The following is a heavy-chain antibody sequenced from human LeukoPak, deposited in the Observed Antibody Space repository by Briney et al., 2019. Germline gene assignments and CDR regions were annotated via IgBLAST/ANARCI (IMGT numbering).Heavy chain of an antibody. D-gene: IGHD6-6*01. V-gene: IGHV4-39*07. CDR2: IYYSGTT. J-gene: IGHJ4*02. CDR1: GGSFSSSDYY. Sequence: PSETLSLTCTVSGGSFSSSDYYWGWIRQPPGKGLEWIGSIYYSGTTYYNPSLKSRVTISVDTSKNQFSLKLSSVTAADTAVYYCARVGEQLAFDYWGQGTLVTVSS. CDR3: ARVGEQLAFDY.